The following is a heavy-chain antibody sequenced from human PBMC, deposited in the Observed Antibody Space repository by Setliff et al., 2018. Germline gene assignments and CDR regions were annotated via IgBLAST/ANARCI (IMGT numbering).Heavy chain of an antibody. J-gene: IGHJ3*02. V-gene: IGHV4-34*01. CDR1: GGSISSYY. Sequence: SETLSLTCTVSGGSISSYYWSWIRQPPGKGLEWIGESNHGGSTSYHPSLKSRLTISVDTSKNQFSLILRSVTAADTAVYYCARGRMRGSCSGPSCTYDPFDIWGQGTPVTVSS. D-gene: IGHD2-2*01. CDR2: SNHGGST. CDR3: ARGRMRGSCSGPSCTYDPFDI.